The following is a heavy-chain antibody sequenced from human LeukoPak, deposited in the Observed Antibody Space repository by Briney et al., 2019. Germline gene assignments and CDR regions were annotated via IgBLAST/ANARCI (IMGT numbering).Heavy chain of an antibody. D-gene: IGHD3-22*01. CDR2: FDPEDGET. V-gene: IGHV1-24*01. CDR1: GYTFTGYY. CDR3: ATDSSGYNSVGDY. J-gene: IGHJ4*02. Sequence: ASVKVSCKASGYTFTGYYMHWVRQAPGQGLEWMGGFDPEDGETIYAQKFQGRVTMTEDTSTDTAYMELSSLRSEDTAVYYCATDSSGYNSVGDYWGQGTLVTVSS.